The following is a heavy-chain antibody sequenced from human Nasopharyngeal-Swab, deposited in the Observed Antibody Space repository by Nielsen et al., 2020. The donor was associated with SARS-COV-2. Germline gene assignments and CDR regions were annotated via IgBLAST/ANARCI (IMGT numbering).Heavy chain of an antibody. CDR3: ARDFSAPLLAFYYYYGMDV. D-gene: IGHD2-15*01. V-gene: IGHV3-13*01. CDR2: IGTAGDT. Sequence: GESLKISCAASGFTFSSYDMHWVRQATGKGLEWVSAIGTAGDTYYPGSVKGRFTISRENAKNSLYLQMNSLRAGDTAVYYCARDFSAPLLAFYYYYGMDVWGQGTTVTVSS. CDR1: GFTFSSYD. J-gene: IGHJ6*02.